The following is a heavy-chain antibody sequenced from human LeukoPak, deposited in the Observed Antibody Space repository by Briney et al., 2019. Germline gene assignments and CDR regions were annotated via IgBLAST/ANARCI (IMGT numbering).Heavy chain of an antibody. V-gene: IGHV3-7*01. CDR1: GFMFNNYC. CDR3: ARDKAFGGSSFDY. D-gene: IGHD4-23*01. J-gene: IGHJ4*02. Sequence: PGGSLRLSCVVSGFMFNNYCMSWVRQAPGKGLEWVATIRQDGSDKYFLDSVRGRFTISRDNAADSPDLQMNSLRAEDTAVYYCARDKAFGGSSFDYWGQGTLVTVSS. CDR2: IRQDGSDK.